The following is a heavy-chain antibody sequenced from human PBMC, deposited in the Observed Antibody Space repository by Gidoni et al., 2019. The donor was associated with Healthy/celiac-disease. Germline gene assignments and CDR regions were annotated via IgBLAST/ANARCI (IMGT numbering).Heavy chain of an antibody. V-gene: IGHV3-33*01. Sequence: LSSYGMHWVRQAPGKGLEWVAVIWYDGSNKDYADSVKGRFTISRDNSKNTLYLQMNSLRAEDTAVYYCARDDSSGYYRLDVVDYWGQGTLVTVSS. CDR2: IWYDGSNK. J-gene: IGHJ4*02. CDR3: ARDDSSGYYRLDVVDY. CDR1: LSSYG. D-gene: IGHD3-22*01.